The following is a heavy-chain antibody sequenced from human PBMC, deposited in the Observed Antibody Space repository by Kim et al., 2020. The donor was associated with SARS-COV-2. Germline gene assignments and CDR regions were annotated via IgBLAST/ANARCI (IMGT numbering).Heavy chain of an antibody. V-gene: IGHV4-39*01. J-gene: IGHJ5*02. Sequence: SETLSLTCTVSGGSISSSSYYWGWIRQPPGKGLEWIGSIYYSGSTYYNPSLKSRVTISVDTSKNQFSLKLSSVTAADTAVYYCARQPPWGDFWSGYPNPGNWFDPWGQGTLVTVSS. D-gene: IGHD3-3*01. CDR1: GGSISSSSYY. CDR3: ARQPPWGDFWSGYPNPGNWFDP. CDR2: IYYSGST.